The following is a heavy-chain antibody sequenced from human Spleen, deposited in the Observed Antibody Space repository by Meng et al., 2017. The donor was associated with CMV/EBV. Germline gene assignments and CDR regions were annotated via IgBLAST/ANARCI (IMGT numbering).Heavy chain of an antibody. CDR2: IYPGDSDT. Sequence: GESLKISCKGSGYSFSSFWIGWVRQMPGKGLEWMGIIYPGDSDTRYSPSFQGQVTISADKSISTAYLQWSSLRASDTAMYYCARQETHPPLYYFDYWGQGTLVTVSS. CDR1: GYSFSSFW. CDR3: ARQETHPPLYYFDY. J-gene: IGHJ4*02. D-gene: IGHD2/OR15-2a*01. V-gene: IGHV5-51*01.